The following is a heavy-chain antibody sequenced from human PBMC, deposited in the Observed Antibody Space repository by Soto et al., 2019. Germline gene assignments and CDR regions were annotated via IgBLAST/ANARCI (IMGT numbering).Heavy chain of an antibody. CDR2: IYPGDSDT. D-gene: IGHD4-17*01. CDR3: ARTLAGHYGGNSDLGYYYYGMDV. J-gene: IGHJ6*02. Sequence: PGESLKISCKGSGYSFTSYWIGWVRQMPGKGLEWMGIIYPGDSDTRYSPSFQGQVTISADKSISTAYLQWSSLKASDTATYYCARTLAGHYGGNSDLGYYYYGMDVWGQGTTVTVSS. V-gene: IGHV5-51*01. CDR1: GYSFTSYW.